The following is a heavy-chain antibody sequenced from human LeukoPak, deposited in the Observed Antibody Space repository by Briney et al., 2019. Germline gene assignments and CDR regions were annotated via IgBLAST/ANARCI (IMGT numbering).Heavy chain of an antibody. CDR1: GFTFSSYA. Sequence: GGSLRLSCAASGFTFSSYAMHWVRQAPGKGLEYVSAISSNGGSTYYANSVKGRFTISRDNSKNTLYLQMGSLRAEDMAVYYCVTEVSGSFPTWGQGTLVTVSS. V-gene: IGHV3-64*01. D-gene: IGHD1-26*01. CDR2: ISSNGGST. CDR3: VTEVSGSFPT. J-gene: IGHJ4*02.